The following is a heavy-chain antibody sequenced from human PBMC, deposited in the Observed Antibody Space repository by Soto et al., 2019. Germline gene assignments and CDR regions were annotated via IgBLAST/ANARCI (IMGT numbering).Heavy chain of an antibody. J-gene: IGHJ4*02. CDR1: GFTFSSYA. V-gene: IGHV3-64*01. CDR3: ARRVVGATVFDY. Sequence: EVQLVESGGGLVQPGGSLRLSCAASGFTFSSYAMHWDRQAPGKGLEYVSAISSNGGSTYYANSVKGRFTISRDNSKNTLYLQMGSLRAEDMAVYYCARRVVGATVFDYWGQGTLVTVSS. CDR2: ISSNGGST. D-gene: IGHD1-26*01.